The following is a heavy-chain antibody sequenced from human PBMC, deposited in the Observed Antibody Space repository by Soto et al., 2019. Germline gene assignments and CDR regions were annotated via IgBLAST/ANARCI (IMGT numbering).Heavy chain of an antibody. Sequence: AASVKVSCKASGGTFSSYTISRVRQAPGQGLEWMGRIIPILGIANYAQKFQGRVTITADKSTSTAYMELSSLRSEDTAVYYCARVPQVRAAAGTSSYYYYYYMDVWGKGTTVTVSS. CDR3: ARVPQVRAAAGTSSYYYYYYMDV. J-gene: IGHJ6*03. CDR1: GGTFSSYT. CDR2: IIPILGIA. D-gene: IGHD6-13*01. V-gene: IGHV1-69*02.